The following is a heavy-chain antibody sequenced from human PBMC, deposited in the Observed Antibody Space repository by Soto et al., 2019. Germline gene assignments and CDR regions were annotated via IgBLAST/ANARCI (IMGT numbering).Heavy chain of an antibody. CDR3: AKESSSWYAGFFDL. V-gene: IGHV3-23*01. CDR2: LSDSGGSI. J-gene: IGHJ4*02. Sequence: SLRLSFTASGFTFSRHAMTWVRQAPGKGLEWVSGLSDSGGSIYYADSVKGRFTISRDNSMNTLYLQMNTLRAEDTALYYCAKESSSWYAGFFDLWGRGTLVTVSS. CDR1: GFTFSRHA. D-gene: IGHD6-13*01.